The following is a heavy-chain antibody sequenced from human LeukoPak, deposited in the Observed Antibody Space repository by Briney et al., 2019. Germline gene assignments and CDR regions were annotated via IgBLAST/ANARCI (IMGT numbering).Heavy chain of an antibody. CDR2: IRSKTFGGTT. Sequence: GGSLRLSCTSSGFTFGTYAVSWFRQAPGKGLEWVAFIRSKTFGGTTEYAASVKGRFTISRDDSKSIAYLQVNSLKIEDTAVYYCTRYSGRTDYWGQGTLVSVSS. J-gene: IGHJ4*02. D-gene: IGHD5-18*01. CDR3: TRYSGRTDY. CDR1: GFTFGTYA. V-gene: IGHV3-49*03.